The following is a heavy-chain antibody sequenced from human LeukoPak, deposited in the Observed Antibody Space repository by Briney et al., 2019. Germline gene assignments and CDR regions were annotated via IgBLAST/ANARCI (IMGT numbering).Heavy chain of an antibody. J-gene: IGHJ4*02. CDR2: IGGSGGNT. CDR3: ARDSTYSWLVSY. CDR1: GFTFSSYA. V-gene: IGHV3-23*01. D-gene: IGHD6-19*01. Sequence: GGSLRLSCAASGFTFSSYAMNWVRQAPGKGLEWVSHIGGSGGNTYYADSVKGRFTISRDNSKNTLYLQMNSVRAEDTAVYYCARDSTYSWLVSYWGQGTLVTVSS.